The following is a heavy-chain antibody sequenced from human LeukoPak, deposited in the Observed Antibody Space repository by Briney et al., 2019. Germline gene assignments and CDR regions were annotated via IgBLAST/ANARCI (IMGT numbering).Heavy chain of an antibody. CDR3: AGGYCSTTSCNVLDY. D-gene: IGHD2-2*01. CDR2: QSYDVSKK. V-gene: IGHV3-30-3*01. CDR1: GFTFSSYA. J-gene: IGHJ4*02. Sequence: GGPLRLSCAPSGFTFSSYAMHCVPQAPGKALEWVAVQSYDVSKKYYADSVKGRFTISRDNSKNTLYVQMNCLRAEGTAVYYCAGGYCSTTSCNVLDYWGQGTLVTVS.